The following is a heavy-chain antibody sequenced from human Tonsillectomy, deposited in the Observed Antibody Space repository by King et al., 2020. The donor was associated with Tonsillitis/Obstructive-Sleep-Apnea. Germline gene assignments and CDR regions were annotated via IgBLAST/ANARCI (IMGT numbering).Heavy chain of an antibody. Sequence: VQLVESGGEVRKPGASVKVSCKASGYTFNNYGISWVRQAPGQGLEWMGWISAHNGNRNYAQKLQGRVTMTTDTSTTTAYMELRSLRSDDTAVYYCRRAEGYYDSSAHGFDPWGQGTLVTVSS. J-gene: IGHJ5*02. CDR3: RRAEGYYDSSAHGFDP. CDR2: ISAHNGNR. CDR1: GYTFNNYG. V-gene: IGHV1-18*01. D-gene: IGHD3-22*01.